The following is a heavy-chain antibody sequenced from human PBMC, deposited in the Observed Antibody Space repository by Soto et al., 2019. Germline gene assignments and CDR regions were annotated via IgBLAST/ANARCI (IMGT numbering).Heavy chain of an antibody. CDR1: GGSVSSGSYY. CDR3: ARDSPRMVGDAFDY. J-gene: IGHJ4*02. V-gene: IGHV4-61*01. Sequence: QVQLQESGPGLVKPSETLSLTCTVSGGSVSSGSYYWSWIRQPPGKGLEWIGYIYYSGSTNYNPSLKSRVTISVDTSKNQFSLKLSSVTAADTVVYYCARDSPRMVGDAFDYWGQGTLVTVSS. D-gene: IGHD1-26*01. CDR2: IYYSGST.